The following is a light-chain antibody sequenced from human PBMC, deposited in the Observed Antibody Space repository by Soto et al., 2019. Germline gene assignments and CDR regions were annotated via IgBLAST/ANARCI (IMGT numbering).Light chain of an antibody. CDR2: AAS. Sequence: DIQMTQSPSSLSASIGDRVTITCRASQSISTYLNWYQHKPGRAPNLLIYAASSLQGGVTSRFRGSGSGTDFSLTISSLQAEDFATYSCQQSYSSAGTFGQGTRLEI. CDR1: QSISTY. CDR3: QQSYSSAGT. V-gene: IGKV1-39*01. J-gene: IGKJ2*02.